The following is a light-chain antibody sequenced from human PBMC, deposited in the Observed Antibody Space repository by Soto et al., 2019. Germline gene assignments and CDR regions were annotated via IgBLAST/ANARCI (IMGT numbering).Light chain of an antibody. CDR1: SGDIGSYNR. Sequence: QSALTQPASVSGSPGQSITISCTGTSGDIGSYNRVSWYQQHPGKAPKLIIYEVTDRPSGVSNRFSGSKSGNTASLTISGLQAEYEAEYYCRSYTNINTRACVFGTGTKVTVL. J-gene: IGLJ1*01. CDR2: EVT. V-gene: IGLV2-14*01. CDR3: RSYTNINTRACV.